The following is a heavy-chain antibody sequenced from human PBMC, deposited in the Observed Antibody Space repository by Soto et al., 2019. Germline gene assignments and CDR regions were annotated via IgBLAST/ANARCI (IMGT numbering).Heavy chain of an antibody. CDR3: AREIPSITIFGYGMDV. CDR2: IIPIFGTA. CDR1: GGTFSSYA. J-gene: IGHJ6*02. V-gene: IGHV1-69*13. D-gene: IGHD3-3*01. Sequence: GASVKVSCKASGGTFSSYAISWVRQAPGQGLEWMGGIIPIFGTANYAQKFQGRVTITADESTSTAYMELSSLRSEDTAVYYCAREIPSITIFGYGMDVWGQGTTVTVSS.